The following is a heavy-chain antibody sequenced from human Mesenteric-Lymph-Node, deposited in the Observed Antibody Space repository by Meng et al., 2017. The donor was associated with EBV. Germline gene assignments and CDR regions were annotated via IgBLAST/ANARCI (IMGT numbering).Heavy chain of an antibody. J-gene: IGHJ4*02. V-gene: IGHV1-69*06. Sequence: QVQLEQAGAEVKNPGSSVKVSCKASGGSFSTDTVNWVRQAPGQGLEWMGGIIPLFGTVNYAQNFQARVTLTADKSTNTAYMELVSLRSEDTAVYYCAKGEAMTSFDHWGQGTLVTVSS. D-gene: IGHD2-2*01. CDR2: IIPLFGTV. CDR3: AKGEAMTSFDH. CDR1: GGSFSTDT.